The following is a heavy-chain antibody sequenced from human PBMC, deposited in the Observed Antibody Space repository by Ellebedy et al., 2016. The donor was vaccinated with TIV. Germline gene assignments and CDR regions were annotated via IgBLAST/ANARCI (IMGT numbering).Heavy chain of an antibody. CDR3: ARAAEGSDY. J-gene: IGHJ4*02. CDR1: GFTFSSYD. V-gene: IGHV3-13*01. Sequence: GESLKISCAASGFTFSSYDMHWVRQVTGKGLEWVSAIGTAGDTYYPGSVKGRFTISRENAKNSLYLQMNSLRAGDTAVYYCARAAEGSDYWGQGTLVTVSS. CDR2: IGTAGDT. D-gene: IGHD1-14*01.